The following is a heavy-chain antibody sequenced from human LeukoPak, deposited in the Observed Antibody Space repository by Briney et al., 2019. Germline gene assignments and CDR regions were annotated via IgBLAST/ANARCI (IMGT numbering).Heavy chain of an antibody. Sequence: SETLSLTCTVSGGSISSYYWSWIRQPPGKGLEWIGYIYYSGSTNYNPSLKSRVTISVDTSKNQFSLKLSSVTAADTAVYYCARANSKGGSYYGVDYWGQGTLVTVSS. D-gene: IGHD1-26*01. V-gene: IGHV4-59*01. CDR3: ARANSKGGSYYGVDY. CDR1: GGSISSYY. J-gene: IGHJ4*02. CDR2: IYYSGST.